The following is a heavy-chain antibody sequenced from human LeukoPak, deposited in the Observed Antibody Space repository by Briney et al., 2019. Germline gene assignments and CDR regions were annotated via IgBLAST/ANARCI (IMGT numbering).Heavy chain of an antibody. D-gene: IGHD6-13*01. CDR3: AGWNGYSSSWYVANLGFDP. CDR2: MNPNSGNT. CDR1: GYTFTSYD. V-gene: IGHV1-8*01. Sequence: GASVKVSCKASGYTFTSYDINWVRQATGQGLEWMGWMNPNSGNTGYAQKFQGRVTMTRNTSISTAYMELSSLRSEDTAVYYCAGWNGYSSSWYVANLGFDPWGQGTLVTVSS. J-gene: IGHJ5*02.